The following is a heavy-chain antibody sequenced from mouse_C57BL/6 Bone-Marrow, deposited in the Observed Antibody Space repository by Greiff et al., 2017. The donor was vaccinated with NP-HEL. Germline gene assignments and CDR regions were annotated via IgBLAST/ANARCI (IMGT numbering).Heavy chain of an antibody. CDR2: IYPRSGNT. Sequence: VKLMESGAELARPGASVKLSCKASGYTFTSYGISWVKQRTGQGLEWIGEIYPRSGNTYYNEKFKGKATLTADKSSSTAYMELRSLTSEDSAVYFCARYSYYGSRYWYFDVWGTGTTVTVSS. V-gene: IGHV1-81*01. CDR1: GYTFTSYG. D-gene: IGHD1-1*01. J-gene: IGHJ1*03. CDR3: ARYSYYGSRYWYFDV.